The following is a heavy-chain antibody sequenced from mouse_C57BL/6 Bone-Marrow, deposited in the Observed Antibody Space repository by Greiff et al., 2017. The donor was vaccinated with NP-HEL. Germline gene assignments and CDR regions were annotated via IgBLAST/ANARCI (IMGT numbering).Heavy chain of an antibody. CDR3: ARGGLPPYWYFDV. CDR1: GYTFTSYW. Sequence: VQLQQPGAELVMPGASVKLSCKASGYTFTSYWMHWVKQRPGQGLEWIGEIDPSDSYTNYNQKFKGKSTLTVDKSSSTAYMQLSSLTSEDSAVYYCARGGLPPYWYFDVGGTGTTVTVSS. D-gene: IGHD2-2*01. V-gene: IGHV1-69*01. J-gene: IGHJ1*03. CDR2: IDPSDSYT.